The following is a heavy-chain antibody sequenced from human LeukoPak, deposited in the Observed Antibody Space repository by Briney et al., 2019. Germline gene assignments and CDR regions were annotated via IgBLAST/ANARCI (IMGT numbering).Heavy chain of an antibody. CDR1: GYSFTSFW. Sequence: GESLKISCQGSGYSFTSFWIGWVRQMPGKGLEWMGIIFPSDSDTRYSPSFQGQVTISADKSITTAYLQWSSLKASDTAMYYCARRSPYSYGYYFDYWGQGTLVTVSS. D-gene: IGHD5-18*01. CDR3: ARRSPYSYGYYFDY. CDR2: IFPSDSDT. J-gene: IGHJ4*02. V-gene: IGHV5-51*01.